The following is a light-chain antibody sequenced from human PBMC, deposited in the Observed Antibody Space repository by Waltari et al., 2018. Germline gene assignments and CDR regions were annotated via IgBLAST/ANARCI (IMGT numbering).Light chain of an antibody. Sequence: SSEVTQDPHVSVALGQTVTITCRGDSFRRYYASWYRQRPGRAPVLVLYGHERPSGIPDRFAGSTSGNTAYLTFTGAQAGDEADYYCLSRDTPSTRVFGGGTRLTVV. V-gene: IGLV3-19*01. CDR2: GH. CDR3: LSRDTPSTRV. CDR1: SFRRYY. J-gene: IGLJ3*02.